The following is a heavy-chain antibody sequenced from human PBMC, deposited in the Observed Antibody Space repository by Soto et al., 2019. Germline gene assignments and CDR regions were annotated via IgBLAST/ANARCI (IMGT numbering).Heavy chain of an antibody. CDR3: RMADSSGYSYEKP. D-gene: IGHD3-22*01. CDR1: GFTPNIFA. CDR2: VSGSGAVT. J-gene: IGHJ5*02. Sequence: EVQLLESGGGSVQPAGSLRLSCAASGFTPNIFAMSWLHQPPGKRLEWVSAVSGSGAVTYYTDSVSSRFTISRDNSRSTRYLKMSSLRTEGTGVYSCRMADSSGYSYEKPWGQGTVVSVSS. V-gene: IGHV3-23*01.